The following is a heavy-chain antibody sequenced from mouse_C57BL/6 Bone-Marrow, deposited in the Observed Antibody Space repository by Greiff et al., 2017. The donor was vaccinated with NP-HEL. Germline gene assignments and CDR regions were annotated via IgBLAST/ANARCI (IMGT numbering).Heavy chain of an antibody. CDR1: GFSLTSYG. J-gene: IGHJ1*03. V-gene: IGHV2-6-1*01. Sequence: VQLQQSGPGLVAPSQSLSITCTASGFSLTSYGVHWVRQPPGKGLEWLGVIWSDGSTTYNSAPKSRLSISKDNSKSQVFLKMNRLQTDDTAMYYCARHEGYWYFDVWGTGTTVTVSS. CDR3: ARHEGYWYFDV. CDR2: IWSDGST.